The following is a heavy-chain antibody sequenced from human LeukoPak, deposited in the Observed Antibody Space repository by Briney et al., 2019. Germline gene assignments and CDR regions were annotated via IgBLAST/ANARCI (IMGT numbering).Heavy chain of an antibody. V-gene: IGHV3-48*03. CDR1: GFTFSSYE. Sequence: GGSLRLSCAASGFTFSSYEMNWVRQAPGMGLEWVSYISNSGSTIYYADSVKGRFTISRDNAKNSLYLQMNSLRAEDTAVYYCARGGYYGSGSFDYWGRGTLVTVSS. CDR3: ARGGYYGSGSFDY. D-gene: IGHD3-10*01. J-gene: IGHJ4*02. CDR2: ISNSGSTI.